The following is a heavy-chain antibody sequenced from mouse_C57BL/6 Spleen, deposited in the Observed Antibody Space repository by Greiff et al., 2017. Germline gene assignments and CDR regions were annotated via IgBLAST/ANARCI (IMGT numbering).Heavy chain of an antibody. CDR3: AREDGSSLDY. D-gene: IGHD1-1*01. V-gene: IGHV5-4*01. Sequence: EVQGVESGGGLVQPGGSLKLSCAASGFTFSSYAMSWVRQTPEKRLEWVATISDGGSYTYYPDNVKGRFTISRDNAKNNLYLQMSHLKSEDTAMYYCAREDGSSLDYWGQGTTLTVSS. CDR2: ISDGGSYT. CDR1: GFTFSSYA. J-gene: IGHJ2*01.